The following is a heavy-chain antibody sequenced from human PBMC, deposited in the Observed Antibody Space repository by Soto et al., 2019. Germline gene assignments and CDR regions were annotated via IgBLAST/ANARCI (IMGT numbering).Heavy chain of an antibody. CDR2: IYYSGST. V-gene: IGHV4-31*03. D-gene: IGHD2-15*01. J-gene: IGHJ5*02. CDR1: GGFIISGGYY. CDR3: ARGPGCGGSCYWFDP. Sequence: SETLSLTCTVSGGFIISGGYYWIWIRQHPGKGLEWIGYIYYSGSTYYNPSLKSRVTISVDTSKNQFSLKLSSVTAADTAVYYCARGPGCGGSCYWFDPWGQGTLVTVSS.